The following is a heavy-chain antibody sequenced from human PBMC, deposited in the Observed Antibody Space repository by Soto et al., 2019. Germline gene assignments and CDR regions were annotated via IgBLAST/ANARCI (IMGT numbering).Heavy chain of an antibody. CDR2: INPSGGST. V-gene: IGHV1-46*01. J-gene: IGHJ5*02. D-gene: IGHD7-27*01. CDR1: GYTFTSYY. CDR3: AREWGSNWFDP. Sequence: GASVKVACKASGYTFTSYYMHWVRQAPGQGLEWMGIINPSGGSTNYAQKLQGRVTMTTDTSTSTAYMELRSLRSDDTAVYCCAREWGSNWFDPWGQGTLVTVSS.